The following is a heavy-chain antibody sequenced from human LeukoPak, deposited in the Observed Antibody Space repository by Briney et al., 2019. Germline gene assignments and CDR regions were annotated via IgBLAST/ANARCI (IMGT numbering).Heavy chain of an antibody. CDR3: ASLPVPDWYTNWFDP. Sequence: GASVKVSCKASGGTFSSYAISWVRQAPGQGLEWMGRIIPILGIANYAQKFQGRVTITADKSTSTAYMELSSLRSEDTAVYYCASLPVPDWYTNWFDPWGQGTLVTVSS. CDR2: IIPILGIA. V-gene: IGHV1-69*04. CDR1: GGTFSSYA. J-gene: IGHJ5*02. D-gene: IGHD3-9*01.